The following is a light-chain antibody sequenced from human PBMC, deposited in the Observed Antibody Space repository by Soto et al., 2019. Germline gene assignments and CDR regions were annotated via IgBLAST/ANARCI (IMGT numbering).Light chain of an antibody. J-gene: IGLJ2*01. CDR2: DVT. CDR1: SSGVDGFKY. Sequence: QSVLTQPASVSGSPGQSITISCTGASSGVDGFKYVSWFQHHPGKAPKVIIYDVTYRPSGVSNRFSGSKSGNTASLSISGLQPEDEADYYCTSYTTSSVIFVGRTQLTV. CDR3: TSYTTSSVI. V-gene: IGLV2-14*03.